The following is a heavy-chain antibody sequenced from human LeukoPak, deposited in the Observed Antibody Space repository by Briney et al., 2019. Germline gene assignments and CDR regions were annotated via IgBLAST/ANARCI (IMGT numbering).Heavy chain of an antibody. Sequence: GGSLRLSCAASGFTFSSYAMSWVRQAPGKGLEWVSAISGSGGSTYYADSVKGRFTISRDNSKNTLYLQMNSLRAEDTAVYYCEKVDGITFFEFFDYWGQEPLVTVSS. J-gene: IGHJ4*02. CDR1: GFTFSSYA. D-gene: IGHD3-3*01. CDR3: EKVDGITFFEFFDY. CDR2: ISGSGGST. V-gene: IGHV3-23*01.